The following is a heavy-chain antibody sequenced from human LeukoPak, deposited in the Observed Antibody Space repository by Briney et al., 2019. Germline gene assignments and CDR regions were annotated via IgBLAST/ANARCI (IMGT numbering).Heavy chain of an antibody. CDR1: GFTFSSYA. D-gene: IGHD2-2*01. Sequence: PGESLRLSCAASGFTFSSYAMSWVRQAPGKGLEWVSAISGSGGSTYYADSVKVRFTISRDNSKNTLYLQMNSLRAEDTAVYYWAKLDCSSTSCYEDYWGQGTLVTVSS. J-gene: IGHJ4*02. CDR2: ISGSGGST. V-gene: IGHV3-23*01. CDR3: AKLDCSSTSCYEDY.